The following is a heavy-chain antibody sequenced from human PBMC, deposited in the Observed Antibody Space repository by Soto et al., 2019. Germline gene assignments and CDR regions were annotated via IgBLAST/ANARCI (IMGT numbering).Heavy chain of an antibody. V-gene: IGHV4-59*01. J-gene: IGHJ4*02. CDR1: GGSISSYY. CDR3: ARGPGQLVRTYYFDY. D-gene: IGHD6-6*01. CDR2: IYYSGST. Sequence: SETLSLTCTVSGGSISSYYWSWIRQPPGKGLEWIGYIYYSGSTNYNPSLKSRVTISVDTSKNQFSLKLSSVTAADTAVYYCARGPGQLVRTYYFDYWGQGTLVTVSS.